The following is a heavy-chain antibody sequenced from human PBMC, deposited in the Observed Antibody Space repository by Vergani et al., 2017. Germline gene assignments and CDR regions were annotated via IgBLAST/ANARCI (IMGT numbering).Heavy chain of an antibody. D-gene: IGHD3-3*01. CDR2: IYYSGST. V-gene: IGHV4-39*02. Sequence: QLQLQESGPGLVKPSETLSLTCTVSGGSISSSSYYWGWIRQPPGKGLEWIGSIYYSGSTYYNPSLKSRVTISVDTSKNQFSLKLSSVTAADTAVYYCARDRSDFWSGHYRYGMDVWGQGTTVTVSS. CDR1: GGSISSSSYY. CDR3: ARDRSDFWSGHYRYGMDV. J-gene: IGHJ6*02.